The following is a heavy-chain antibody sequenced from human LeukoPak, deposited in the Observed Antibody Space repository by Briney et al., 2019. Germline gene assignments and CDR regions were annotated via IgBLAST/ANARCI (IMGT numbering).Heavy chain of an antibody. CDR3: ARYGSPGIAYFDY. CDR1: VGSICSSNW. D-gene: IGHD1-14*01. J-gene: IGHJ4*02. Sequence: TLSLTCAVSVGSICSSNWWSWVRQPPGKVLKRTGEIYHSGSTNYNPSLKSRVTISVDKSKNQFSLKLSSVTAADTAVYYCARYGSPGIAYFDYWGQGALVTVSS. CDR2: IYHSGST. V-gene: IGHV4-4*02.